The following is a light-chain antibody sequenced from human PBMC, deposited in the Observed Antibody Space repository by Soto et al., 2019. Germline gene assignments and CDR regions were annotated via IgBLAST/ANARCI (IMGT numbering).Light chain of an antibody. CDR3: LQDYSYPLT. Sequence: DRVTITCRASQDIGSELSWYRQKPGQAPQVLIFKAFALQDGVPSRFSGSGLGTDFTLTISSLQPEDFSTYYCLQDYSYPLTFGVGTKV. V-gene: IGKV1-6*01. J-gene: IGKJ4*01. CDR2: KAF. CDR1: QDIGSE.